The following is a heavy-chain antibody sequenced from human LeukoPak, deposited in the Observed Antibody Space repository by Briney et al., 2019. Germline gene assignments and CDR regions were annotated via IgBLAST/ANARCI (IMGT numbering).Heavy chain of an antibody. Sequence: GASVKVSFKASGYTFTSYDINWVRQATGQGLEWMGGMNPNGGNTGYAQKFQGRVTMTRNTSISTAYMELSSLRSEDTAVYYCARGRRGRSRTSHNWFDPWGQGTLVTVSS. V-gene: IGHV1-8*01. D-gene: IGHD3-10*01. CDR1: GYTFTSYD. CDR2: MNPNGGNT. CDR3: ARGRRGRSRTSHNWFDP. J-gene: IGHJ5*02.